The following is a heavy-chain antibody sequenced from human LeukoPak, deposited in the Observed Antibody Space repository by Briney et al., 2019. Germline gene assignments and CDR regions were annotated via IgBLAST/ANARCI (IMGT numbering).Heavy chain of an antibody. CDR3: TTKYYYDSSDYYVIDY. J-gene: IGHJ4*02. D-gene: IGHD3-22*01. CDR2: ISAYNGNT. Sequence: ASVKVSCKASGYTFTSYGISWVRQAPGQGLEWMGWISAYNGNTNYAQKLQGRVTMTTDTSTSTAYMELRSLRSEDTAVYYCTTKYYYDSSDYYVIDYWGQGTLVTVSS. V-gene: IGHV1-18*01. CDR1: GYTFTSYG.